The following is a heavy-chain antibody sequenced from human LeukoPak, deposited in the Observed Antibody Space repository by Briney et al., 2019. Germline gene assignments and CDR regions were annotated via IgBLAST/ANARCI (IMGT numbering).Heavy chain of an antibody. Sequence: ASVKVSCKASGYIFTDYYMHWVRQAPGQELGWMGRINPNSGGTNYAQKFQGRVTMTRDTSISTAYTELSSLRSEDTAVYYCAKVAGRGYCSSTSCSSRWFDPWGQGTLVTVSS. V-gene: IGHV1/OR15-1*01. CDR1: GYIFTDYY. J-gene: IGHJ5*02. D-gene: IGHD2-2*01. CDR2: INPNSGGT. CDR3: AKVAGRGYCSSTSCSSRWFDP.